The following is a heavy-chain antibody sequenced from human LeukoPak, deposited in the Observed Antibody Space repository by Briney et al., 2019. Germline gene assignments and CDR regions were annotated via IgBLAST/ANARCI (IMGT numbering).Heavy chain of an antibody. CDR3: ARPSPRSIAAECLGY. V-gene: IGHV3-11*01. CDR2: ISSSGSTI. D-gene: IGHD6-6*01. Sequence: GGSLRLSCAASGFTFSDYYMSWIRQAPGKGLEWVSYISSSGSTIYYADSVKGRFTISRDNAKNSLYLQMNSLRAEDTAVYYCARPSPRSIAAECLGYWGQGTLVTVSS. J-gene: IGHJ4*02. CDR1: GFTFSDYY.